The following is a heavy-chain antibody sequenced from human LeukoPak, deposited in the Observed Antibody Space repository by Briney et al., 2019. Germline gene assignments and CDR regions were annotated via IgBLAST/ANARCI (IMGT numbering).Heavy chain of an antibody. CDR2: ISAGGGST. Sequence: GGSLRLSCAASGLTFSDYSMTWVRQSPGKGLLWVSGISAGGGSTYYADSVKGRFTISRDNSRNTLYLQMNSLRAEDTAVYYCAKDAAGPEYWGQGTLVTVSS. J-gene: IGHJ4*02. CDR1: GLTFSDYS. V-gene: IGHV3-23*01. CDR3: AKDAAGPEY. D-gene: IGHD6-13*01.